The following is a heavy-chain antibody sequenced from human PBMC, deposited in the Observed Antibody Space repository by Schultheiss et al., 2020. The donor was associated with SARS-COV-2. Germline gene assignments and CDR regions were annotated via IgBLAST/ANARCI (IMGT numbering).Heavy chain of an antibody. V-gene: IGHV1-2*02. CDR1: GYTFTGYY. CDR2: INPSGGST. CDR3: ARDPGCSSTSCYRGLLNWFDP. J-gene: IGHJ5*02. Sequence: ASVKVSCKASGYTFTGYYMHWVRQAPGQGLEWMGIINPSGGSTSYAQKFQGRVTMTRDTSISTAYMELSRLRSDDTAVYYCARDPGCSSTSCYRGLLNWFDPWGQGTLVTVSS. D-gene: IGHD2-2*02.